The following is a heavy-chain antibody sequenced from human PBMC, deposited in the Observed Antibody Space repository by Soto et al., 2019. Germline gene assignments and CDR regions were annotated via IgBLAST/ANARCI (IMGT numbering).Heavy chain of an antibody. CDR3: ARHYSSGSRNWFEP. J-gene: IGHJ5*02. CDR1: GGSINSSSYF. CDR2: IYYSGST. D-gene: IGHD6-19*01. V-gene: IGHV4-39*01. Sequence: WETLSLTCSVSGGSINSSSYFCGWVGQPPGKGLEWIGSIYYSGSTYYNPSLRSRVTISVDTSKNQFSLKLSSVTAADTAVFYCARHYSSGSRNWFEPWEQKTLVTVSS.